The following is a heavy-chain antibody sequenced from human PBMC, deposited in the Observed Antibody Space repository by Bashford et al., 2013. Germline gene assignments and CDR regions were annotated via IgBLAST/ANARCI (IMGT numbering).Heavy chain of an antibody. CDR3: AHSPWRGYVSYFDS. CDR1: GGSISSDY. D-gene: IGHD3-16*01. J-gene: IGHJ4*01. V-gene: IGHV4-4*07. Sequence: SETLSLTCTVSGGSISSDYWSWIRQPAGKGLEWIGRIYTSGSTNYNPSLKSRVTMSVDTSKNQFSLTMTNMDPVDTATYYCAHSPWRGYVSYFDSWGHGTLVTVSS. CDR2: IYTSGST.